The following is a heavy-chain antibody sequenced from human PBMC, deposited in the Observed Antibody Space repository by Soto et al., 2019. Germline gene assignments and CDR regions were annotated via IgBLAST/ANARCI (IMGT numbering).Heavy chain of an antibody. V-gene: IGHV4-39*01. CDR2: IYYSGST. Sequence: SETLSLTCTVSGGSMSSSSYYWGWIRQPPGKGLEWIGSIYYSGSTYYNPSLKSRVTMSVDTSKKQFSLKLSSVTAADTAVYYCARQAYCSGGSCLIEYWGQGTLVTVSS. CDR3: ARQAYCSGGSCLIEY. CDR1: GGSMSSSSYY. J-gene: IGHJ4*02. D-gene: IGHD2-15*01.